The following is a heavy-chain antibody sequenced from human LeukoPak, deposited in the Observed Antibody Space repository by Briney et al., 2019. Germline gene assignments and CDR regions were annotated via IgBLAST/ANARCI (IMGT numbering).Heavy chain of an antibody. V-gene: IGHV3-7*04. CDR1: GFTLRKYC. CDR2: IRRGVSEP. J-gene: IGHJ4*02. D-gene: IGHD6-6*01. Sequence: GGSLRLSRAASGFTLRKYCTNSVPHAPGKRLECLSNIRRGVSEPSYIHSAKGRSPLPKDNTKTTPYLHMNLLRAQNRPVYYFARALIAADNYWGQGTLVTVSS. CDR3: ARALIAADNY.